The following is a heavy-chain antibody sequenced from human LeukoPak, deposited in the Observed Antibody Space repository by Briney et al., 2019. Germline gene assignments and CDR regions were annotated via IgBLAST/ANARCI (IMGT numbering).Heavy chain of an antibody. CDR3: AKDPRSGIVATDYFDY. D-gene: IGHD5-12*01. J-gene: IGHJ4*02. V-gene: IGHV3-23*01. Sequence: PGGSLRLSCAASGFTFSSYAMSWVRQAPGKGLEWVSAISGSGGSTYYADSVKGRFTISSDNSKNTLYLQMNSLRAEDTAVYYCAKDPRSGIVATDYFDYWGQGTLVTVSS. CDR2: ISGSGGST. CDR1: GFTFSSYA.